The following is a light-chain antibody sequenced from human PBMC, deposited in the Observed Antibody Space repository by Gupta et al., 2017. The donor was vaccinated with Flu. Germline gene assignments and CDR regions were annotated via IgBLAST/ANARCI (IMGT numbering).Light chain of an antibody. V-gene: IGKV1-39*01. J-gene: IGKJ2*03. Sequence: DIQMTQSPSSLSASVGDRVTITCRASQSISSYLNWYQQKPGKAPKLLIYAASSLQSGVPSRFSGSGSGTDFTLTISSRQPEEFATYYCQQNDSTPLYSFGQGTKLEIK. CDR1: QSISSY. CDR3: QQNDSTPLYS. CDR2: AAS.